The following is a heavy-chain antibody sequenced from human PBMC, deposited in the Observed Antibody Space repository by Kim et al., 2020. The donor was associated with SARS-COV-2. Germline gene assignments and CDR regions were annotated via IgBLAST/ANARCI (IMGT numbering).Heavy chain of an antibody. D-gene: IGHD3-22*01. J-gene: IGHJ4*02. V-gene: IGHV3-23*01. CDR2: ISGSGGST. CDR1: GFTFSSYA. Sequence: GGSLRLSCAASGFTFSSYAMSWVRQAPGKGLEWVSAISGSGGSTYYADSVKGRFTISRDNSKNTLYLQMNSLRAEDTAVYYCAKGGPVAPYYDSSGYYWIHFDYWGQGTLVTVSS. CDR3: AKGGPVAPYYDSSGYYWIHFDY.